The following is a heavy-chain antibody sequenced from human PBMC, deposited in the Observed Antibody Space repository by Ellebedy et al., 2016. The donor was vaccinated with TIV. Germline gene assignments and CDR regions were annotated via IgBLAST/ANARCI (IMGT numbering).Heavy chain of an antibody. V-gene: IGHV1-18*01. Sequence: ASVKVSCXASGYTFTSYGISWVRQAPGQGLEWMGWISAYNGNTNYAQKLQGRVTMTTDTSTSTAYMELRSLRSDDTAVYYCARAVNTAMVTSPYYYYYYMDVWGKGTTVTVSS. J-gene: IGHJ6*03. CDR1: GYTFTSYG. CDR2: ISAYNGNT. CDR3: ARAVNTAMVTSPYYYYYYMDV. D-gene: IGHD5-18*01.